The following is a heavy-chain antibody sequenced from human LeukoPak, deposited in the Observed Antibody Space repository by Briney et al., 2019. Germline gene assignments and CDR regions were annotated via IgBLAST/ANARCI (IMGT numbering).Heavy chain of an antibody. Sequence: GASVKVSCKASGYTFTSYYMHWVRQTPGQGLEWMGWINPNSGGTNYAQKFQGRVTMTRDTSISTAYMELSRLRSDDTAVYYCARGGSGYELYYYYYYYMDVWGKGTTVTVSS. J-gene: IGHJ6*03. CDR3: ARGGSGYELYYYYYYYMDV. V-gene: IGHV1-2*02. CDR1: GYTFTSYY. CDR2: INPNSGGT. D-gene: IGHD5-12*01.